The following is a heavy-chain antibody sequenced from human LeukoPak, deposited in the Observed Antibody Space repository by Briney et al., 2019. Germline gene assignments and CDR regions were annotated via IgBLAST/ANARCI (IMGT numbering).Heavy chain of an antibody. Sequence: PSETLSLTCAVSGYSISSGYYWGWIRQPPGKGLEWIGSIYHSGSTYYNPSLKSRVTISVDTSKNQFSLKMSTVTAADTAVYYCARGRIVVVVAATQRRYFDLWGRGTLVTVCS. CDR3: ARGRIVVVVAATQRRYFDL. V-gene: IGHV4-38-2*01. J-gene: IGHJ2*01. CDR1: GYSISSGYY. CDR2: IYHSGST. D-gene: IGHD2-15*01.